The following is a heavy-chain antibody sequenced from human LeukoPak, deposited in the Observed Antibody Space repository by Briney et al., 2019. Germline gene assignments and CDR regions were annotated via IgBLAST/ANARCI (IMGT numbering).Heavy chain of an antibody. J-gene: IGHJ4*02. D-gene: IGHD3-22*01. CDR1: GFTFSNHW. CDR3: AKDSSGYYYGY. V-gene: IGHV3-74*01. CDR2: INRDGSRT. Sequence: AGGSLRLSCAASGFTFSNHWMHWVRQAPGKGLMWVSRINRDGSRTDYADSVKGRFTISRDDAKNTLYLQMNSLRAEDTAVYYCAKDSSGYYYGYWGQGTLVTVSS.